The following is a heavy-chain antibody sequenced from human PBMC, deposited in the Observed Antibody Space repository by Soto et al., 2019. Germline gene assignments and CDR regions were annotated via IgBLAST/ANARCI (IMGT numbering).Heavy chain of an antibody. CDR2: TDYSGNT. V-gene: IGHV4-59*08. D-gene: IGHD2-15*01. J-gene: IGHJ4*02. Sequence: QVQLQESGPGLVRSSETLSFTCTVSSYSISSYYWIWIRQSPGKGLEWIGYTDYSGNTNYNPSLRSRVTISGNTSKNQFSLRLSSVTAPNTAVYYCARAVGDTLCYHDKWGQATLVPVSS. CDR3: ARAVGDTLCYHDK. CDR1: SYSISSYY.